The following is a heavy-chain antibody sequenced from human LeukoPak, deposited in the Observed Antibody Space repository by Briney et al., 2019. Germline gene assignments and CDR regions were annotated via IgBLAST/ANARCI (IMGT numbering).Heavy chain of an antibody. Sequence: GGSLRLSCAASGFTFSNYGMHWVRQAPGKGLEWVAFIQYDGSNKYYADSVKGRFTISRDNSKNTLYLQMDRLRTEDTAVYYCAKVGSGRGYYYYYMDVWGKGTPVTLSS. CDR2: IQYDGSNK. J-gene: IGHJ6*03. CDR1: GFTFSNYG. D-gene: IGHD3-10*01. V-gene: IGHV3-30*02. CDR3: AKVGSGRGYYYYYMDV.